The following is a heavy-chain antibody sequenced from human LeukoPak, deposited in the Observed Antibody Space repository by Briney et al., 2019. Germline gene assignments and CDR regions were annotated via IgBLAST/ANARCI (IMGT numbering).Heavy chain of an antibody. J-gene: IGHJ4*02. CDR3: ARGSGYDSSGYYYAF. CDR2: IYSGGST. Sequence: GGSVRLSCAASGFTVSSIYMSWVRQAPGKGLEWVSVIYSGGSTYYADPVKGRFPISRDNSKNTLYLQMNSLRAEDTAVYYCARGSGYDSSGYYYAFWGQGTLVTVSS. V-gene: IGHV3-53*01. D-gene: IGHD3-22*01. CDR1: GFTVSSIY.